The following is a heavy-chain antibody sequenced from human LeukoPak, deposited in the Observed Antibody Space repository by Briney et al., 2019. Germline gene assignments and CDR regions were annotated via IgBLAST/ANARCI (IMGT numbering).Heavy chain of an antibody. CDR3: ARGVYIAAAQYGY. J-gene: IGHJ4*02. V-gene: IGHV4-59*01. CDR2: IYYSGTT. Sequence: SETLSLTCTVSGGSISSYYWSWIRQPPGKGLEWSGYIYYSGTTNYNPSLKGRVTISVATSKNQFSLKLSSVTAADTAVYYCARGVYIAAAQYGYWGQGTLVTVSS. CDR1: GGSISSYY. D-gene: IGHD6-13*01.